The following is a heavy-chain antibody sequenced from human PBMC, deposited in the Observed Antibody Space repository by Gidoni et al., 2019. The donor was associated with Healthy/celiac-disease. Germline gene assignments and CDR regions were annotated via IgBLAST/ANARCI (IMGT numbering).Heavy chain of an antibody. J-gene: IGHJ4*02. CDR1: GFTFSSYS. D-gene: IGHD3-22*01. CDR2: ISSSSSYI. CDR3: ASHGVVVATQVDY. Sequence: EVQLVESGGGLVKPGGSLRLSCAASGFTFSSYSMNWVRQAPGKGLEWVSSISSSSSYIYYADSVKGRFTISRDNAKNSLYLQMNSLRAEDTAVYYCASHGVVVATQVDYWGQGTLVTVSS. V-gene: IGHV3-21*01.